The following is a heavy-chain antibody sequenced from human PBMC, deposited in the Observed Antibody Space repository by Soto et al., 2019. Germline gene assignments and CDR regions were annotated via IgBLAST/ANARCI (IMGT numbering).Heavy chain of an antibody. D-gene: IGHD3-22*01. Sequence: SETLSLTCIVSGGSISSSSYHWGCIRQPPGKGLEWIGNVYYGGSTFYNPSLKSRVTISVETSKSQFSLKLSSVAAADTAVYYCAGGDYYHSSGYYFYYDTKDVWGQGTTVTVSS. CDR1: GGSISSSSYH. J-gene: IGHJ6*01. V-gene: IGHV4-39*01. CDR3: AGGDYYHSSGYYFYYDTKDV. CDR2: VYYGGST.